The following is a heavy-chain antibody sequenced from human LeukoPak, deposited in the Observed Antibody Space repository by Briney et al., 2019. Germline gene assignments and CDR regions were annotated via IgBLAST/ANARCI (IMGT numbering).Heavy chain of an antibody. V-gene: IGHV1-69*05. CDR3: ARGGEYSSSWYGSGLEDNWFDP. Sequence: ASVKVSCKASGGTFSSYAISWVRQAPGQGLEWMGGIIPIFGTANYAQKFQGRVTITTDESTSTAYMELSSLRSEDTAVYYCARGGEYSSSWYGSGLEDNWFDPWGQGTLVTVSS. D-gene: IGHD6-13*01. CDR1: GGTFSSYA. CDR2: IIPIFGTA. J-gene: IGHJ5*02.